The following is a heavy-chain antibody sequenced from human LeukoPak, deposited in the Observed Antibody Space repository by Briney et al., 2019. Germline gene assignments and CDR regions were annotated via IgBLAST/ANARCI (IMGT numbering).Heavy chain of an antibody. CDR3: TRAVKRRWEPNYFDY. V-gene: IGHV3-49*03. CDR1: GFTFGDYA. CDR2: IRSKAYGGTT. D-gene: IGHD1-26*01. J-gene: IGHJ4*02. Sequence: PGGSLGLSCTASGFTFGDYAMSWFRQAPGKGLEWVGFIRSKAYGGTTEYAASVKGRFTISRDDSKSIAYLQMNSLKTEDTAVYYCTRAVKRRWEPNYFDYWGQGTLVTVSS.